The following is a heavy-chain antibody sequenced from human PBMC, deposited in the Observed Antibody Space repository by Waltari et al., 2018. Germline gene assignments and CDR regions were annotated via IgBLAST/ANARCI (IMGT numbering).Heavy chain of an antibody. Sequence: QVQLVESGGGVVQPGRSLRLSCAASGFTFSSYAMHWVRQAPGKGLEVGGVISDYGSNKYYADSVKGRFTISRDNSKNTLYLQMNSLRAEDTAVYYCARDADIAVAGTGAFDIWGQGTMVTVSS. CDR2: ISDYGSNK. V-gene: IGHV3-30-3*01. CDR1: GFTFSSYA. CDR3: ARDADIAVAGTGAFDI. J-gene: IGHJ3*02. D-gene: IGHD6-19*01.